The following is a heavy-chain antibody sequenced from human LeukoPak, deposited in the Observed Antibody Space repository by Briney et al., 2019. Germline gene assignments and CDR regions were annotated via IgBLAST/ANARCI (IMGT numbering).Heavy chain of an antibody. D-gene: IGHD6-6*01. V-gene: IGHV3-7*01. CDR1: GFTFSNYW. Sequence: GGSLRLSCVASGFTFSNYWMSWVRQAPGKGLEWVVNIKQDGSETYSVDSVKGRFTISRDNAKNSLYLQMNSLRAEDTAVYYCARVMGIAARREYNWFDPWGQGTLVTVSS. CDR2: IKQDGSET. CDR3: ARVMGIAARREYNWFDP. J-gene: IGHJ5*02.